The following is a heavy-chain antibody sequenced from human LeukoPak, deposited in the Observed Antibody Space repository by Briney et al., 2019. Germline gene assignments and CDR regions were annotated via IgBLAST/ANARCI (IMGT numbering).Heavy chain of an antibody. V-gene: IGHV3-66*01. D-gene: IGHD3-22*01. CDR3: ARDSSGGPGFDP. J-gene: IGHJ5*02. Sequence: GGSLRLSCAASGFTVSSNYMSWVRQAPGKGLEWVSVIYSGGSTYYADSVKGRFTISRDNSKNTLYLQMNRLRAEDTAVYYCARDSSGGPGFDPWGQGTLVTVSS. CDR2: IYSGGST. CDR1: GFTVSSNY.